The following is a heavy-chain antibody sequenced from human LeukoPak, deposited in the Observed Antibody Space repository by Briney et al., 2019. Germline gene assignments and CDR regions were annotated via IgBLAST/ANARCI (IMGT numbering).Heavy chain of an antibody. CDR3: ARVRGDFDTD. CDR2: RYYSGSN. V-gene: IGHV4-59*01. CDR1: GVSISSYY. D-gene: IGHD3-9*01. J-gene: IGHJ1*01. Sequence: PSETLSLTCTVYGVSISSYYWAWNRQPPGQGLEWIRYRYYSGSNTYNPSLKSRVTISVDTSKSQFSLKLISVTAADTAIYSCARVRGDFDTDWGQGTLVIVSS.